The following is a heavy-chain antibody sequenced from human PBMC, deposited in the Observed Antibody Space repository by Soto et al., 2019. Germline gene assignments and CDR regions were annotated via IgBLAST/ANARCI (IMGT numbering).Heavy chain of an antibody. Sequence: EVQLVESGGGLVQPGGSLRLSCAASGFTVSSIYMSWVRQAPGKGLEWVSVIYSGGSTYYADSVKGRFTISRHNSKHTLYLQMNSLRAEDSAVYYCARVTGSYDYYYYYMDVWGKGTTVTVSS. CDR3: ARVTGSYDYYYYYMDV. J-gene: IGHJ6*03. D-gene: IGHD1-26*01. CDR2: IYSGGST. V-gene: IGHV3-53*04. CDR1: GFTVSSIY.